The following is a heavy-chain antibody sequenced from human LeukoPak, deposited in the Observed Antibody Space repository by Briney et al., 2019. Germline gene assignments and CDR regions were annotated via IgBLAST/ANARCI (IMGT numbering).Heavy chain of an antibody. CDR2: INPSVSST. CDR1: GYTFTSYY. Sequence: ASVEVSCKASGYTFTSYYMHWVRQAPGQGLVWMGIINPSVSSTTYAQKFQGRVTMTRDTSTSTVYMELSSLRSEDTAVYYCARENGVYAYDYWGQGTLVTVSS. V-gene: IGHV1-46*01. D-gene: IGHD5/OR15-5a*01. CDR3: ARENGVYAYDY. J-gene: IGHJ4*02.